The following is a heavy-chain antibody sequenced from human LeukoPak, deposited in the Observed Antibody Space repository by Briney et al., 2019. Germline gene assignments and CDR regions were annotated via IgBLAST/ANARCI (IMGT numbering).Heavy chain of an antibody. CDR2: VKTKSDGGTR. J-gene: IGHJ4*02. V-gene: IGHV3-15*01. CDR3: ARDLMGIAYRGAFYY. CDR1: GFTFTYAW. Sequence: GGSLRLSCGASGFTFTYAWMNWVRQAPGKGLEWVARVKTKSDGGTRDYAASVKGRFTVSRDDSKSTLYLQMNSLRAEDTAVYYCARDLMGIAYRGAFYYWGQGTLVTVSS. D-gene: IGHD6-13*01.